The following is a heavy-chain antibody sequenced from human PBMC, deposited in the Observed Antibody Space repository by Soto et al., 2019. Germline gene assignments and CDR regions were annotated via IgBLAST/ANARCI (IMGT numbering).Heavy chain of an antibody. J-gene: IGHJ4*02. Sequence: SETLSLTCTVSGASISYGGFSWSWIRQSPGKGLEWIGEINYSGSTDYNPSLESRVTISVDTSKNQFSLNLSSVTAADTAIYYCAGVGRYTSGWYWDYFDYWGQGTVVTVSS. CDR2: INYSGST. CDR3: AGVGRYTSGWYWDYFDY. V-gene: IGHV4-30-2*06. D-gene: IGHD6-19*01. CDR1: GASISYGGFS.